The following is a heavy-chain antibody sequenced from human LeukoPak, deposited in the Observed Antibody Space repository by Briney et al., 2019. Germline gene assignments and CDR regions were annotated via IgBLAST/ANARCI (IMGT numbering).Heavy chain of an antibody. CDR3: AREAIVAQNSVFDY. Sequence: SETLSITCTVSCGSISSGNYYYWNWIRQTAGKGLERIGRIYTSDSTNYNPSLKSRVAISIDTSKSQFYLKLRSVTAADTAVYYCAREAIVAQNSVFDYWGQGTLVTVSS. CDR1: CGSISSGNYY. CDR2: IYTSDST. J-gene: IGHJ4*02. D-gene: IGHD5-12*01. V-gene: IGHV4-61*02.